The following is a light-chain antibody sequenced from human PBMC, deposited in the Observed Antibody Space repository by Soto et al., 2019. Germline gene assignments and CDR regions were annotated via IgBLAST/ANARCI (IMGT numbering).Light chain of an antibody. CDR1: QGINSY. J-gene: IGKJ4*01. V-gene: IGKV1-27*01. CDR2: AAS. Sequence: DIQLTQSPSFLSASVGDRVTVTCRASQGINSYLAWYQQKPGKAPKLLIYAASTLQSGVPSRFSGSGSGPDFTLTISSLQPEDVATYYCQKYDHAPLTCGGGTKVDIK. CDR3: QKYDHAPLT.